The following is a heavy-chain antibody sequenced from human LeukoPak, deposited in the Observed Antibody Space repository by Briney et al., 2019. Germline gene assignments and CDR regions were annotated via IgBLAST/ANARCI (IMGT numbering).Heavy chain of an antibody. CDR1: GGPISSYY. CDR2: IYYSGST. Sequence: PSETLSLTCTVSGGPISSYYWSWIRQPPGKGLEWIGYIYYSGSTNYNPSLKSRVTISVDTSKNQFSLKLSSVTAADTAVYYCAREPQLWFGGGYFDLWGRGTLVTVSS. D-gene: IGHD3-10*01. J-gene: IGHJ2*01. V-gene: IGHV4-59*01. CDR3: AREPQLWFGGGYFDL.